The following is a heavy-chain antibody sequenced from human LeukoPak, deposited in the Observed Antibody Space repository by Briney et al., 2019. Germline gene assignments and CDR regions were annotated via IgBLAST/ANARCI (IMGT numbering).Heavy chain of an antibody. Sequence: NTSETLSLTCTVSGGSISSSSYYWGWIRQPPGKGLEWIGSIYYSGSTYYNPSLKSRVTISVDTSKNQFSLKLSSVTAADTAVYYCARASGSGSLGYWGQGTLVTVSS. D-gene: IGHD3-10*01. CDR2: IYYSGST. J-gene: IGHJ4*02. V-gene: IGHV4-39*07. CDR3: ARASGSGSLGY. CDR1: GGSISSSSYY.